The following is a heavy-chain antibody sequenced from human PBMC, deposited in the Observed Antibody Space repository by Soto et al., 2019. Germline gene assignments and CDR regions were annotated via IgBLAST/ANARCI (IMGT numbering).Heavy chain of an antibody. Sequence: VQLLESGGGLVQPGGSLRLSCAASGFTFSSYGMHWVRQAPGKGLEWVAVISYDGSNKYYADSVKGRFTISRDNSKNTLYLQMNSLRAEDTAVYYCANPSYGYAFDIWGQGTMVTVSS. V-gene: IGHV3-30*18. CDR3: ANPSYGYAFDI. CDR2: ISYDGSNK. J-gene: IGHJ3*02. CDR1: GFTFSSYG. D-gene: IGHD5-18*01.